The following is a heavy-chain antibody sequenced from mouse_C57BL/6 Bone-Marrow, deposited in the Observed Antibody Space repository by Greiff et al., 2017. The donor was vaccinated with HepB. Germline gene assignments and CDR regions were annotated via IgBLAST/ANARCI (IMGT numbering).Heavy chain of an antibody. D-gene: IGHD1-1*01. CDR3: TRSTTVVATNAMDY. Sequence: EVKLEESGGGLVQPGGSMKLSCAASGFTFSDAWMDWVRQSPEKGLEWVAEIRNKANNHATYYAESVKGRFTISRDDSKSSVYLQMNSLRAEDTGIYYCTRSTTVVATNAMDYWGQGTSVTVSS. J-gene: IGHJ4*01. CDR1: GFTFSDAW. V-gene: IGHV6-6*01. CDR2: IRNKANNHAT.